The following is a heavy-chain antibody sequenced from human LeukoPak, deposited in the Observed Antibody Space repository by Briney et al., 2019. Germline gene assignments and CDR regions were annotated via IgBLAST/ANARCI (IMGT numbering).Heavy chain of an antibody. CDR3: AKAQSITMVRGVNWFDP. CDR2: ISWNSGSI. V-gene: IGHV3-9*01. CDR1: GFTFDDYA. Sequence: GGSLRLSCAASGFTFDDYAIHWVRQAPGKGLEWVSSISWNSGSIGYADSVKGRFTISRDNAKNSLYLQMNSLRAEDTALYYCAKAQSITMVRGVNWFDPWGQGTLVTVSS. J-gene: IGHJ5*02. D-gene: IGHD3-10*01.